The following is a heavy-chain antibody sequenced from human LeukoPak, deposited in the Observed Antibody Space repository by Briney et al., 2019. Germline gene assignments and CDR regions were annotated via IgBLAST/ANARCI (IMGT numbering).Heavy chain of an antibody. D-gene: IGHD3-22*01. CDR2: IRDKVSGGTT. Sequence: SGGSLRLSCRGSGLSFGGDAVSWVRQAPGKGLEWVGFIRDKVSGGTTEYVASVRGRFTIPRDDSRSIAYLQMTRLKTEDTAVYYCTINYYNGSLYEDYWGQGTLVTVSS. V-gene: IGHV3-49*04. CDR1: GLSFGGDA. CDR3: TINYYNGSLYEDY. J-gene: IGHJ4*02.